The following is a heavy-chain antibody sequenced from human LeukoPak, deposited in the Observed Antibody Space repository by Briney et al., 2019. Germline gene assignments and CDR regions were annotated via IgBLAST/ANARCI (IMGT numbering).Heavy chain of an antibody. CDR1: GGSISTNSYY. J-gene: IGHJ4*02. CDR3: ARADIVTVPSANFDC. Sequence: SETLSLTCFVSGGSISTNSYYWGWVRQPPGKGLEWIGSIFYSGNTYYNPSFRSRVSISVDTSKNQFSLKLFSVTAVDTAVYYCARADIVTVPSANFDCWGQGTLVTVSS. V-gene: IGHV4-39*01. D-gene: IGHD2-15*01. CDR2: IFYSGNT.